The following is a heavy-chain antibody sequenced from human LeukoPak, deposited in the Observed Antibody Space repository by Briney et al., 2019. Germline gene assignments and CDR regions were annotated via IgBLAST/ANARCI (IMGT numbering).Heavy chain of an antibody. Sequence: GGSLRLSCAASGFTFSSYAMSWVRQAPGKGLEWVSAISGSGGSTYYADSVKGRFTISRDNSKNTLYLQMNSLRAEDTAVYYCARERRGYSYGYLDYWGQGTLVTVSS. CDR2: ISGSGGST. J-gene: IGHJ4*02. CDR3: ARERRGYSYGYLDY. D-gene: IGHD5-18*01. CDR1: GFTFSSYA. V-gene: IGHV3-23*01.